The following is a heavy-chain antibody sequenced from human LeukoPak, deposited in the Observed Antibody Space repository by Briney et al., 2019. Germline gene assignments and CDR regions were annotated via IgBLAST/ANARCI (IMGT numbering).Heavy chain of an antibody. Sequence: SVKVSCKASGGTFSSYAISWVRQAPGQGLEWMGRIIPILGIANYAQKFQSRVTITADKSTSTAYMELSSLRSEDTAVYYCARHRSTGTAEYWGQGTLVTVSS. J-gene: IGHJ4*02. D-gene: IGHD1-26*01. CDR3: ARHRSTGTAEY. V-gene: IGHV1-69*04. CDR2: IIPILGIA. CDR1: GGTFSSYA.